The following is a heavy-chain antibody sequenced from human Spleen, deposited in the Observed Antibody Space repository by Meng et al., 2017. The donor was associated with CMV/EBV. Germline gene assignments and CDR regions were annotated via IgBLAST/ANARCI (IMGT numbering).Heavy chain of an antibody. V-gene: IGHV1-69*10. D-gene: IGHD6-6*01. Sequence: TFSRYAISWVRQAPGQGLEWMGGIIPILGIANYAQKFQGRVTITADKSTSTAYMELSSLRSEDTAVYYCATYSSSSSVRQNDAFDIWGQGPMVTVSS. CDR2: IIPILGIA. J-gene: IGHJ3*02. CDR1: TFSRYA. CDR3: ATYSSSSSVRQNDAFDI.